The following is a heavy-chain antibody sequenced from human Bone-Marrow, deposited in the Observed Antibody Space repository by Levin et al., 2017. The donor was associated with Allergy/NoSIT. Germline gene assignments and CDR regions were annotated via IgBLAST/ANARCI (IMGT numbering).Heavy chain of an antibody. Sequence: GGSLRLSCAASGFTFSSYWMSWVRQAPGKGLEWVANIKQDGSEKYYVDSVKGRFTISRDNAKNSLYLQMNSLRAEDTAVYYCARHPKIMITFGGAYYYYGMDVWGQGTTVTVSS. J-gene: IGHJ6*02. V-gene: IGHV3-7*01. CDR1: GFTFSSYW. CDR3: ARHPKIMITFGGAYYYYGMDV. D-gene: IGHD3-16*01. CDR2: IKQDGSEK.